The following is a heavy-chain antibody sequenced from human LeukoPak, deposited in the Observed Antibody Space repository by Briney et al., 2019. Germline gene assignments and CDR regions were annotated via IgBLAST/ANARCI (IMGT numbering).Heavy chain of an antibody. J-gene: IGHJ4*02. V-gene: IGHV4-39*07. CDR1: GGSFISSSYY. CDR2: IYHSGST. Sequence: SETLSLTCTVSGGSFISSSYYWGWVRQPPGKGLEWIGSIYHSGSTYYNPSLKSRVTISVDTSKNQFSLKLSSVTAADTAVYYCARAPRSDYFDYWGQGTLVTVSS. CDR3: ARAPRSDYFDY.